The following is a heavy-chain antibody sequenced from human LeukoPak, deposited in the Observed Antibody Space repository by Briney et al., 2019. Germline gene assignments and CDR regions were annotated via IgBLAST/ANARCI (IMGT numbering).Heavy chain of an antibody. J-gene: IGHJ3*01. V-gene: IGHV3-23*01. CDR2: IGAGDKYT. D-gene: IGHD3-22*01. CDR1: GFTFSSYW. CDR3: VKELDYYGSTEEYYGGVDAFDF. Sequence: GGSLRLSCAASGFTFSSYWMHWVRQAPGKGLVWVSSIGAGDKYTYYGDSVKGRFTISRDNSKNTLYLQMNSLRAGDTAIYYCVKELDYYGSTEEYYGGVDAFDFWGRGTMVTVSS.